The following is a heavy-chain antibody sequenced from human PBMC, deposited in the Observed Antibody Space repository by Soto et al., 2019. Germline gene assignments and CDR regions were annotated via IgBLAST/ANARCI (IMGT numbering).Heavy chain of an antibody. V-gene: IGHV1-18*01. CDR2: ISAYNGNT. D-gene: IGHD3-22*01. CDR1: GYIFTSYG. CDR3: AVNYYDSSGYYYFDY. J-gene: IGHJ4*02. Sequence: GASVKVSCKAFGYIFTSYGISWVRQAPGQGLEWMGWISAYNGNTNYAQKLQGRVTMTTDTSTSTAYMELRSLRSDDTAVYYCAVNYYDSSGYYYFDYWGQGTLVTVSS.